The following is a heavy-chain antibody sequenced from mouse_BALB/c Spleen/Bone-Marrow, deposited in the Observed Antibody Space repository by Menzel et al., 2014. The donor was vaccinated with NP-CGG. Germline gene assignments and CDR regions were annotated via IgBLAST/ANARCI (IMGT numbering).Heavy chain of an antibody. CDR2: ILPGNTNA. V-gene: IGHV1-9*01. J-gene: IGHJ4*01. Sequence: QVQLQQSGAEQMQPGASVKISCKATGYTFSNYWIEWVKQRPGHGLEWIGEILPGNTNANYNEEFKGRATFTADTSPNTAYMQLSSLTSDDSAVYYCARGWYSMDDWGQGTSVTVSS. CDR3: ARGWYSMDD. CDR1: GYTFSNYW.